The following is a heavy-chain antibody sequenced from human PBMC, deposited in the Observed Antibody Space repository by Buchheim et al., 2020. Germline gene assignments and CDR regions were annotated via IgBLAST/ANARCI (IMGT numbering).Heavy chain of an antibody. CDR2: ISYDGSNK. J-gene: IGHJ6*02. CDR3: ARDRQWLVRGYGMDV. V-gene: IGHV3-30-3*01. D-gene: IGHD6-19*01. CDR1: GFTFISYA. Sequence: QVQLVESGGGVVQPGRSLRLSCAASGFTFISYAMHWVRQAPGKGLEWVAVISYDGSNKYYAESVKGRFTISRDNSKNTRYLQMNSLRAEDTAVYYCARDRQWLVRGYGMDVWGQGTT.